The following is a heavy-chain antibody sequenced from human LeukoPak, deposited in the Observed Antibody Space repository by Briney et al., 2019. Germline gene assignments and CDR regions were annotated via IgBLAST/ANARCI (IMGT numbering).Heavy chain of an antibody. CDR1: GFTFSSYW. J-gene: IGHJ4*02. D-gene: IGHD4-17*01. Sequence: GGSLRLSCAASGFTFSSYWMSCVRQAPGKGLEWVSSITTYSCYIHYGDSVKGRFIISRDNAKNSLYLQMNSLRAEDTAVYYCARDRSNGDYAFDYWGQGALVTVSS. CDR3: ARDRSNGDYAFDY. CDR2: ITTYSCYI. V-gene: IGHV3-21*01.